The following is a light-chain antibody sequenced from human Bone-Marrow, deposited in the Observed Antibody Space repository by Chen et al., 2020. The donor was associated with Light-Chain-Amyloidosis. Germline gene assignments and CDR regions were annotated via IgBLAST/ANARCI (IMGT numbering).Light chain of an antibody. Sequence: SYVLTQPSSVSVAPGQKATLACGGNNIGSTSVHWYQQTPGPAPLLVVYDDSDRPSGIPERLSGSNSGNTATLAISRVEAGDEADYYCQVWDRSSDRPVFGGGTKLTVL. CDR2: DDS. CDR1: NIGSTS. CDR3: QVWDRSSDRPV. V-gene: IGLV3-21*02. J-gene: IGLJ3*02.